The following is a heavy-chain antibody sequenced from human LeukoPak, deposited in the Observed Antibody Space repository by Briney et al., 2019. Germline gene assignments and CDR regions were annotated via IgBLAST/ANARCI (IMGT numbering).Heavy chain of an antibody. Sequence: PSETLSLTCNVSGESIPSYYWSWIRRPPGKRLEWIGFILYTGSANYNPSLESRISISVDTSKSQFSLTVKSVTAADTAVYYCARVRMVSSSYSTNYYYMDVWGKGTTVTVSS. V-gene: IGHV4-59*01. CDR3: ARVRMVSSSYSTNYYYMDV. J-gene: IGHJ6*03. CDR2: ILYTGSA. D-gene: IGHD6-6*01. CDR1: GESIPSYY.